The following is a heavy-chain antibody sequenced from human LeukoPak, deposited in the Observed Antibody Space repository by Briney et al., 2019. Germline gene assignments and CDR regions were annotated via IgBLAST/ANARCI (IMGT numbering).Heavy chain of an antibody. Sequence: PGGSLRLSCTASGFTFGDYAMSWFRQAPGKGLEWVGFIRSKAYGGTTEYAASVKGRFTISRDDSKSIAYLQMNSLKTEDTAVYYCTSTYSSGWYPGWFDPWGQGTLVTVSS. CDR3: TSTYSSGWYPGWFDP. V-gene: IGHV3-49*03. D-gene: IGHD6-19*01. CDR2: IRSKAYGGTT. J-gene: IGHJ5*02. CDR1: GFTFGDYA.